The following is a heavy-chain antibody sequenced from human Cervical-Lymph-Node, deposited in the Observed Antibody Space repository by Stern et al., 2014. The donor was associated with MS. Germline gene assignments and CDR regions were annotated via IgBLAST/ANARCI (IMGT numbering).Heavy chain of an antibody. D-gene: IGHD6-19*01. Sequence: VQLVESGGGVVQPGRSLRLSCAASGFTFSNYAMHCVRQAPGKGLEWVALVSYDGSKKYYADSVKGRFTISRDNSKDTLYMQMNSLRAEDTAVYYCARVVAVAGTSFDYWGQGTLVTVSS. CDR3: ARVVAVAGTSFDY. CDR2: VSYDGSKK. J-gene: IGHJ4*02. CDR1: GFTFSNYA. V-gene: IGHV3-30-3*01.